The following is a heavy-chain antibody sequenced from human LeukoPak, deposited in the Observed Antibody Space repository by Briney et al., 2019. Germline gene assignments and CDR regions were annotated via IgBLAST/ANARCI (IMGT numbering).Heavy chain of an antibody. CDR2: ISGGSSSL. D-gene: IGHD6-19*01. Sequence: PGGSLRLSCAASRFTFSTYRMNWVRQPPGKGLEWVSSISGGSSSLDYADSVKGRFTISRDNAKNSLCLQMTGLRAEDTAVYYCARDAGWYELDYWGQGTLVTVSS. V-gene: IGHV3-21*01. J-gene: IGHJ4*02. CDR3: ARDAGWYELDY. CDR1: RFTFSTYR.